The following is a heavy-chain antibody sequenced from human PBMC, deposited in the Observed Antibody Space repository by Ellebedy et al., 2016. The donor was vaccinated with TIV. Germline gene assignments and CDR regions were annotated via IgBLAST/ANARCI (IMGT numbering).Heavy chain of an antibody. D-gene: IGHD5-12*01. V-gene: IGHV3-7*01. CDR1: GLTLSNVW. CDR3: ARDFGHSGYDLLDY. CDR2: IKHDGSEK. J-gene: IGHJ4*02. Sequence: GGSLRLSCAASGLTLSNVWMNWVRQAPGKGLEWVANIKHDGSEKYYVDSVKGRFTISRDNAKNSLYLQMNSLRAEDTAVYYCARDFGHSGYDLLDYWGQGTLVTVSS.